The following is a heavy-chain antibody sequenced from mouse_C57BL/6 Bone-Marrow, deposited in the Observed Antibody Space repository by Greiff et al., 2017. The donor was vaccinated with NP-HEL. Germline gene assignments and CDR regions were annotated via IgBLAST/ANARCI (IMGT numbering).Heavy chain of an antibody. CDR2: IWSGGST. CDR3: AKNSYYDYDSWFAD. Sequence: VQLQQSGPGLVQPSQSLSITCTVSGFSLTSYGVHWVRQPPGKGLEWLGVIWSGGSTDYNAAFISRLSISKDKSKSQVFFKMNSLQADDTDIYYCAKNSYYDYDSWFADWGQGTLVTVSA. J-gene: IGHJ3*01. V-gene: IGHV2-4*01. CDR1: GFSLTSYG. D-gene: IGHD2-4*01.